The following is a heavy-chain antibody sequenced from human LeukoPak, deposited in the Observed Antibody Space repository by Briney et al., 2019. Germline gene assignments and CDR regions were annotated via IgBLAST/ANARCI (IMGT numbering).Heavy chain of an antibody. D-gene: IGHD6-13*01. V-gene: IGHV1-18*01. CDR3: ARECDSSWYEGCSSGFDP. CDR1: GYTFTSYG. CDR2: ISAYNGNT. Sequence: ASVKVSCKASGYTFTSYGIIWVRQAPGQGLEWMGWISAYNGNTNYAQKLQGRVTMTTDTSTSTAYMELRSLRSDDTAVYYCARECDSSWYEGCSSGFDPWGQGTLVTVSS. J-gene: IGHJ5*02.